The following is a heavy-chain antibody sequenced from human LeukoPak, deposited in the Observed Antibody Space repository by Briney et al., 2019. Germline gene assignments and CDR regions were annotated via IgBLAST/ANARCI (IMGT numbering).Heavy chain of an antibody. CDR3: AKDNIHCTSSSCYSGNYAMDV. Sequence: GGSLRLSCAASGFTFNNYAMHWVRQAPGKGLEWVALISYDGSKKKYADSVKGRLTISRDNSKNTLYLQMNSLRAEDTALFYCAKDNIHCTSSSCYSGNYAMDVWGKGTTVTVSS. V-gene: IGHV3-30*18. J-gene: IGHJ6*04. CDR1: GFTFNNYA. D-gene: IGHD2-2*01. CDR2: ISYDGSKK.